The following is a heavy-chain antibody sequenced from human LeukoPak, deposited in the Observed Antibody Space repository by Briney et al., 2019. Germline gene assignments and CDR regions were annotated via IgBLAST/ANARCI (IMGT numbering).Heavy chain of an antibody. CDR3: AKDRNEYSSTIDY. CDR2: ISGSHGTT. CDR1: GFTFSSYA. Sequence: GGSLRLSYAASGFTFSSYAMTWVRQAPGKGLEWVSVISGSHGTTYYADSVKGRFTISRDTSKNTLYLQMNSLRAEDTAVYYCAKDRNEYSSTIDYWGQGTLVTVSS. J-gene: IGHJ4*02. D-gene: IGHD6-6*01. V-gene: IGHV3-23*01.